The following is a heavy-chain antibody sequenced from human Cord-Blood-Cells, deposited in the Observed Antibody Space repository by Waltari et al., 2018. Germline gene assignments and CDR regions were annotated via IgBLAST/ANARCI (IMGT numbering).Heavy chain of an antibody. CDR1: GGSISSYY. V-gene: IGHV4-4*07. CDR3: ASATNYDFWSGYYTDAFDI. CDR2: IYTSGGT. J-gene: IGHJ3*02. Sequence: QVQLQESGPGLVKPSETLSLTCTVPGGSISSYYWSWIRQPAGKGLEWIGRIYTSGGTNYNPSLKSRVTMSVDTSKNQFSLKLSSVTAADTAVYYCASATNYDFWSGYYTDAFDIWGQGTMVTVSS. D-gene: IGHD3-3*01.